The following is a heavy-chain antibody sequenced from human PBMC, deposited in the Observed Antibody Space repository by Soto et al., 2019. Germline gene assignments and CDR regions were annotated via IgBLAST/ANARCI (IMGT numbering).Heavy chain of an antibody. CDR2: ISAYNGNT. Sequence: QVQLVQSGAEVKKPGASVKVSCKASGYTFTSYGISWVRQAPGQGLEWMGWISAYNGNTNYAQKLQGRVTMTTDKSTSTAYMELRSLRSDDTAVYYCAREYYYDSSGPDYYYGMDVWGQGTTVTVSS. CDR1: GYTFTSYG. D-gene: IGHD3-22*01. J-gene: IGHJ6*02. CDR3: AREYYYDSSGPDYYYGMDV. V-gene: IGHV1-18*01.